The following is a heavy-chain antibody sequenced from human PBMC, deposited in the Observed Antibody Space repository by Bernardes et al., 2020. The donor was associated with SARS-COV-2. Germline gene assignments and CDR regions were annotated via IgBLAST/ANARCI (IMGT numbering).Heavy chain of an antibody. V-gene: IGHV4-59*01. CDR1: GGSISSYY. Sequence: SEPLSLTCTVSGGSISSYYWSWIRQPPGKGLEWIGYIYYSGSTNYNPSLKSRVTISVDTSKNQFSLKLSSVTAADTAVYYCARGRITIFGVVTRPLEVWGQGTTVTVSS. J-gene: IGHJ6*02. CDR3: ARGRITIFGVVTRPLEV. D-gene: IGHD3-3*01. CDR2: IYYSGST.